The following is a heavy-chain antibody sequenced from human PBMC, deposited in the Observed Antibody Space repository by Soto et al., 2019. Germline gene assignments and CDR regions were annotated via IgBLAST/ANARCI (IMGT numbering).Heavy chain of an antibody. V-gene: IGHV3-30*18. D-gene: IGHD2-15*01. J-gene: IGHJ4*02. CDR3: AKEQGGWWPTSYFDY. Sequence: GGSLKLSCAASGFTFSSYGMHWVRQAPGKGLEWVAVISYDGSNKYYADSVKGRFTISRDNSKNTLYLQMNSLRAEDTAVYYCAKEQGGWWPTSYFDYWGQGTLVTVSS. CDR2: ISYDGSNK. CDR1: GFTFSSYG.